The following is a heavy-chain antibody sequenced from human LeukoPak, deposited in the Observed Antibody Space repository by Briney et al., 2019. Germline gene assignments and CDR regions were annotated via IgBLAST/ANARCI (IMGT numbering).Heavy chain of an antibody. CDR1: GDSISSSNW. J-gene: IGHJ4*02. D-gene: IGHD4-23*01. CDR3: ARNGGNSDVDY. Sequence: SGTLSLTCAVSGDSISSSNWWTWVRQPPGKGLEWIGEIYPSESTNYNPSLKSRVTISVDKSKNQFSLKLSSVTAADTAVYYCARNGGNSDVDYWGQGTLVTVYS. CDR2: IYPSEST. V-gene: IGHV4-4*02.